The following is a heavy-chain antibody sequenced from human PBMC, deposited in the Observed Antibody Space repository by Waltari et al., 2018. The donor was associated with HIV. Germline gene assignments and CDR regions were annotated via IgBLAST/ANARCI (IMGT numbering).Heavy chain of an antibody. V-gene: IGHV1-8*01. J-gene: IGHJ6*02. Sequence: QVQLVQSGAEVKKPGASVKVSCKASGYTFTSYDINWVRQATGQGLEWMGWMNPNSGNTGYAQKFQGRVTMTRNTSISTAYMELSSLRSEDTAVYYCASPPPRGSNRGIHYYYYYGMDVWGQGTTVTVSS. CDR2: MNPNSGNT. D-gene: IGHD6-13*01. CDR3: ASPPPRGSNRGIHYYYYYGMDV. CDR1: GYTFTSYD.